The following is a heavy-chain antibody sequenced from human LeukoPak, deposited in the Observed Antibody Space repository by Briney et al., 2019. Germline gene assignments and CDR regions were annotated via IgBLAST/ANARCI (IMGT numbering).Heavy chain of an antibody. D-gene: IGHD5-12*01. J-gene: IGHJ3*02. V-gene: IGHV1-69*13. CDR3: ARDFAYSGYGYPLGAFDI. Sequence: GASVKVSCKASGYTFTSYAISWVRQAPGQGLEWMGGIIPIFGTANYAQKFQGRVTITADESTSTAYMELSSLRSEDTAVYYCARDFAYSGYGYPLGAFDIWGQGTMVTVSS. CDR1: GYTFTSYA. CDR2: IIPIFGTA.